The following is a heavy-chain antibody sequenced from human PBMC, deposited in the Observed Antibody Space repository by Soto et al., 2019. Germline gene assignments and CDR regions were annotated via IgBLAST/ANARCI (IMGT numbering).Heavy chain of an antibody. CDR2: IIPIFGTA. J-gene: IGHJ4*02. CDR1: GGTFGSYA. V-gene: IGHV1-69*13. CDR3: ARNLGSSAFPFDY. D-gene: IGHD6-6*01. Sequence: SVKVSCKASGGTFGSYAISWVRQAPGQGLEWMGGIIPIFGTANYAQKFQGRVTITADESTSTAYMELSSLRSEDTAVYYCARNLGSSAFPFDYWGQGTLVTVSS.